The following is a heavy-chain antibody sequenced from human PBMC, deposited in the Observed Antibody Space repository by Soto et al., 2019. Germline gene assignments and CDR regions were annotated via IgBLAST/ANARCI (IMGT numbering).Heavy chain of an antibody. CDR1: GYSFTSYW. J-gene: IGHJ6*02. CDR3: ARQGGSLNYYYYGMDV. D-gene: IGHD1-26*01. CDR2: IYPGDSDT. Sequence: LGESLKISCKGSGYSFTSYWIGWVRQMPGKGLEWMGIIYPGDSDTRYSPSFQGQVTISADKSISTAYLQWSSLKASDTAMYYCARQGGSLNYYYYGMDVWGQGTTVTVSS. V-gene: IGHV5-51*01.